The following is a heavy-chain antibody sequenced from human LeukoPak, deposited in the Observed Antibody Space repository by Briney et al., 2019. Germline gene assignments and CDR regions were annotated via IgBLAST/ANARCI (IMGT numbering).Heavy chain of an antibody. CDR2: ISGSGGST. V-gene: IGHV3-23*01. D-gene: IGHD6-19*01. CDR1: GFTFSSYG. J-gene: IGHJ6*03. CDR3: AKDPYGGWFFGSSYYYYYMDV. Sequence: GGSLRLSCAASGFTFSSYGMSWVRQAPGKGLEWVSAISGSGGSTYYADSVKGRFTISRDNSKNTLYLQMNSLRAEDTAVYYCAKDPYGGWFFGSSYYYYYMDVWGKGTTVTISS.